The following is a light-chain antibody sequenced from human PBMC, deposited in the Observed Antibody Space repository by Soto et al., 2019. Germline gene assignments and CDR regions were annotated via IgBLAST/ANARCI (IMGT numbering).Light chain of an antibody. CDR1: QSVRSN. CDR2: GAS. CDR3: LQYDNWPPWT. J-gene: IGKJ1*01. V-gene: IGKV3-15*01. Sequence: EIVLTQSPGTLSLSQGERGTLSCRASQSVRSNLAWYQQKPGQAPRLLIYGASTRATGIPARFSGTGSGTEFTLTISSLQSEDFALYYCLQYDNWPPWTFGQGTKVDIK.